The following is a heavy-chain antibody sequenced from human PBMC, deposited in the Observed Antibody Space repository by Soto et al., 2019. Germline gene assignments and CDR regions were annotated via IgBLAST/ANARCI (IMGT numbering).Heavy chain of an antibody. J-gene: IGHJ4*02. CDR1: GDSIGTGGYY. Sequence: QVQLQESGPGLVKPSQTLSLTCTVSGDSIGTGGYYWDWIRQHPGKGPEWIGYIHYSGNTYYNPSLKSRLTISLATSKNQFSLHLSSVTAADTAVYYCATNHDDISGRTPLLFDSWGQGTLVTVSS. V-gene: IGHV4-31*03. D-gene: IGHD3-22*01. CDR3: ATNHDDISGRTPLLFDS. CDR2: IHYSGNT.